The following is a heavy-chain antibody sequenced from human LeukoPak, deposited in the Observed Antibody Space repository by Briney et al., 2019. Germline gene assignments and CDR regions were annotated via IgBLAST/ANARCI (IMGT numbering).Heavy chain of an antibody. CDR1: GFTFSSYW. CDR2: IKQDGSEK. J-gene: IGHJ4*02. V-gene: IGHV3-7*01. Sequence: GGSLTLSCAASGFTFSSYWMSWVRQAPGKGLEWVANIKQDGSEKYYVDSVKGRFTISRDNAKNSLYLQMNSLRAEDTAVYYCARGRDCSSTSCYLFDYWGQGTLVTVSS. D-gene: IGHD2-2*01. CDR3: ARGRDCSSTSCYLFDY.